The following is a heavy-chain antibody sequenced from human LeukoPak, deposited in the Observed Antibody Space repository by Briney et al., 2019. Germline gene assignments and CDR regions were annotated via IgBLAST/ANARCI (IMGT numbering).Heavy chain of an antibody. CDR3: AKDHYWSIDY. CDR2: IKGDGIST. J-gene: IGHJ4*02. V-gene: IGHV3-74*01. D-gene: IGHD3-3*01. CDR1: GFTFSSYA. Sequence: GGSLRLSCAASGFTFSSYAMSWVRQAPGQGLVWVSRIKGDGISTNYADSVKGRFTISRDIAKNTLYLQMNSLRAEDTGVYYCAKDHYWSIDYWGRGTLVTVSS.